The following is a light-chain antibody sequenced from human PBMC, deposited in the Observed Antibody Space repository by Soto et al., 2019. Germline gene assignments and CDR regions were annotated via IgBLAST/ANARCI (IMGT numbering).Light chain of an antibody. CDR3: LLYCGGAPV. Sequence: QAVVTQEPSLTASPGGTVTLTCASGTGAVTSDDYPNWFQQKPGQAPRALIYATGNKYSWTPARFSASLLGGKAALTLSGVQPEDEAEYYCLLYCGGAPVFGGGTKLTVL. V-gene: IGLV7-43*01. CDR1: TGAVTSDDY. CDR2: ATG. J-gene: IGLJ2*01.